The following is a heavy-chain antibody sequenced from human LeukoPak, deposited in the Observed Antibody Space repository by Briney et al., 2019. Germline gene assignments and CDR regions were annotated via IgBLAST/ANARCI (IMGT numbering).Heavy chain of an antibody. D-gene: IGHD6-6*01. CDR2: IYYSGST. J-gene: IGHJ3*02. V-gene: IGHV4-31*03. CDR1: GGSISSGGYY. CDR3: ARALEYSSSADAFDI. Sequence: SETLSLTCTVSGGSISSGGYYWSWIRQHPGKGLEWIGYIYYSGSTYYNPSLKSRVTISVDTSKNQFSLKLSSVTAADTAVYYCARALEYSSSADAFDIWGQGTMVTVSS.